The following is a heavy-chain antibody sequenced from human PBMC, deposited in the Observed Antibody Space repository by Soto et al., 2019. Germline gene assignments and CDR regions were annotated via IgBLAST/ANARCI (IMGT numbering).Heavy chain of an antibody. CDR1: RFTSGYHA. CDR3: ISWVYAQFES. D-gene: IGHD6-13*01. CDR2: ISSNGENT. J-gene: IGHJ4*01. Sequence: PGGSLRLSCAASRFTSGYHAMNWVRQAPGKGLEWVSTISSNGENTHYADSVKGRFIISSDNSSNTVALQMNSLRVEDTAIYYFISWVYAQFESWSQGTLETVTS. V-gene: IGHV3-23*01.